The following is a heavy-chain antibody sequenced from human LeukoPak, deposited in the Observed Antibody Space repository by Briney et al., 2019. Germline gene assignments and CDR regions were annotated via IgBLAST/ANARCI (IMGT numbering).Heavy chain of an antibody. CDR1: GFTFSSYG. CDR3: AKVRDEPLLTYDY. V-gene: IGHV3-33*06. J-gene: IGHJ4*02. CDR2: IWYDGSNK. D-gene: IGHD3-10*01. Sequence: GGSLRLSCAASGFTFSSYGMHWVRQAPGKGLEWVAVIWYDGSNKYYADSVKGRFTISRDNSKNTLYLQMNSLRGEDTAVYYCAKVRDEPLLTYDYWGQGTLVTVSS.